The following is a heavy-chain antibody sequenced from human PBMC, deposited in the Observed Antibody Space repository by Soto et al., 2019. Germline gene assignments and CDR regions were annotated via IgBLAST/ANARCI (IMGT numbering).Heavy chain of an antibody. D-gene: IGHD6-19*01. V-gene: IGHV1-8*01. CDR2: MNPNSGNT. CDR1: GYTFTSYD. J-gene: IGHJ4*02. Sequence: ASVKVSCKASGYTFTSYDINWVRQATGQGLEWMGWMNPNSGNTGNAQKFQGRITMTRNTSISTAYMELSSLRSEDTAVYYCARSVEWLASFDYWGQGTLVTVS. CDR3: ARSVEWLASFDY.